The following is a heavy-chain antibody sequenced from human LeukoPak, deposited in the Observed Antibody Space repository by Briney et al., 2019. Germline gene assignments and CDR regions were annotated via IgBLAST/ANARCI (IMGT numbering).Heavy chain of an antibody. V-gene: IGHV3-33*01. Sequence: GGSLRLSCAASGFTFSSYGKHWVRQAPGKGLEWVAVIWYDGSNKYYADSVKGRFTISRDNSKNTLYLQMNSLRAEDTAVYYCARDFYDSSGYSAPGDYWGQGTLVTVSS. CDR1: GFTFSSYG. CDR3: ARDFYDSSGYSAPGDY. CDR2: IWYDGSNK. D-gene: IGHD3-22*01. J-gene: IGHJ4*02.